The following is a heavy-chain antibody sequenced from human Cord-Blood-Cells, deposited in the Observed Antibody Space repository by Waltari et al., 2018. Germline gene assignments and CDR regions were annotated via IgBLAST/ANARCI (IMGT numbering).Heavy chain of an antibody. CDR2: INPNSGGT. V-gene: IGHV1-2*02. CDR3: ASLHPEYSSSSY. D-gene: IGHD6-6*01. J-gene: IGHJ4*02. Sequence: QVQLVQSGAEVKKPGASVKVSCKASGYTFTGYYMHWVRQAPGQGLEWMGWINPNSGGTNDAQKFQGRVTMTRDTSISTAYMELSRLRSDDTAVYYCASLHPEYSSSSYWGQGTLVTVSS. CDR1: GYTFTGYY.